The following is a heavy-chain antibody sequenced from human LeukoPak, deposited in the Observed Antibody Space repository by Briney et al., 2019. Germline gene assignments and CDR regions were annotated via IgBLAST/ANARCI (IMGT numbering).Heavy chain of an antibody. D-gene: IGHD3-10*01. CDR3: ARGYGSGSYVWFDP. Sequence: SETLSLTCAVSGGSISSGGYYWSWIRQPPGKGLEWVGYIYPSGSTNYNPSLKSRVTMSVDTSKNQFSLKLSSVTAADTAVYYCARGYGSGSYVWFDPWGQGTLVTVSS. V-gene: IGHV4-30-2*01. CDR2: IYPSGST. J-gene: IGHJ5*02. CDR1: GGSISSGGYY.